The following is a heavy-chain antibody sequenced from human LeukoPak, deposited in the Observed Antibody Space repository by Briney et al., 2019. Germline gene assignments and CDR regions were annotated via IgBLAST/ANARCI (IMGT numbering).Heavy chain of an antibody. CDR3: ARGPSYYYDSSGYFLPVAFDI. CDR1: GYTFTSYG. CDR2: ISAYNGNT. V-gene: IGHV1-18*01. D-gene: IGHD3-22*01. J-gene: IGHJ3*02. Sequence: ASVKVSCKASGYTFTSYGISWMRQAPGQGLEWMGWISAYNGNTNYAQKLQGRVTMTTDTSTSTAYMELRSLRSDDTAVYYCARGPSYYYDSSGYFLPVAFDIWGQGTMVTVSS.